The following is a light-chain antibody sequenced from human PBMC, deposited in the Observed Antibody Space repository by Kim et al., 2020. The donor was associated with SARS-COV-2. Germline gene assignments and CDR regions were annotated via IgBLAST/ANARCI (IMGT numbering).Light chain of an antibody. Sequence: LSPGDRASLSCRARQSVSSYLAWYQQKPGQAPRLLIYDASNRATGIPARFSGSGSGTDFTLTISSLEPEDFAVYYCQQRSNWPLTFGGGTKVDIK. J-gene: IGKJ4*01. CDR1: QSVSSY. CDR3: QQRSNWPLT. CDR2: DAS. V-gene: IGKV3-11*01.